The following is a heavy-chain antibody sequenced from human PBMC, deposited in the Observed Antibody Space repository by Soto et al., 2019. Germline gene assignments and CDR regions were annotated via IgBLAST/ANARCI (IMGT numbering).Heavy chain of an antibody. D-gene: IGHD2-2*01. J-gene: IGHJ5*02. Sequence: SETLSLTCTVSGGSISSGGYYWSWIRQHPGKGLEWIGYIYYSGSTYYNPSLKSRVTISVDTSKNQFSLKLSSVTAADTAVYYCARVRKYQLILQPWGQGTLVTVSS. CDR2: IYYSGST. V-gene: IGHV4-31*03. CDR3: ARVRKYQLILQP. CDR1: GGSISSGGYY.